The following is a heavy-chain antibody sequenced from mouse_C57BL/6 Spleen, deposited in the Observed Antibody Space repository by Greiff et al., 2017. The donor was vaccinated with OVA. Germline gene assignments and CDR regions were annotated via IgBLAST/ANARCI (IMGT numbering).Heavy chain of an antibody. D-gene: IGHD2-5*01. V-gene: IGHV1-55*01. CDR1: GYTFTSYW. CDR3: ARWEAYYSNFVWYFDV. J-gene: IGHJ1*03. CDR2: IYPGSGST. Sequence: QVQLQQPGAELVKPGASVKMSCKASGYTFTSYWITWVKQRPGQGLEWIGDIYPGSGSTNYNEKFKSKATLTVDTSSSTAYMQLSSLTSEDSAVYYCARWEAYYSNFVWYFDVWGTGTTVTVSS.